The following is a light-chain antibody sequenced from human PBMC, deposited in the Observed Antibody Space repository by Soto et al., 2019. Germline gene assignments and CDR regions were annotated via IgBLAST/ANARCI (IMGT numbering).Light chain of an antibody. CDR3: QQYGSSPPT. CDR1: QSVSSSY. CDR2: DAS. Sequence: EIVLTQSPATLSLSPGERATLSCGASQSVSSSYLAWYQQKPGLAPRLLIYDASSRATGIPDRFSGSGSGTDFTLTISRLEPEDFAVYYCQQYGSSPPTFGQGTRLENK. J-gene: IGKJ5*01. V-gene: IGKV3D-20*01.